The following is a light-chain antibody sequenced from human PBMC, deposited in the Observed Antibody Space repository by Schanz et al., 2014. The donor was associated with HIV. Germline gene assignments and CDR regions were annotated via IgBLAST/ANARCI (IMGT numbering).Light chain of an antibody. J-gene: IGLJ3*02. CDR1: RGDIGSYNY. CDR3: GSFTTSSTWV. V-gene: IGLV2-8*01. CDR2: EVN. Sequence: QSALTQPPSASGSPGQSVTISCAGTRGDIGSYNYVSWYQQRPGKAPRLLISEVNKRPSGVPDRFSGSKSDNTASLTVSGLQTEDEADYYCGSFTTSSTWVFGGGTKLTVL.